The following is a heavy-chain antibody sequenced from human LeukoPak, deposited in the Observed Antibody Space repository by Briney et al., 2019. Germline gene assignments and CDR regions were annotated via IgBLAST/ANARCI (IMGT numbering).Heavy chain of an antibody. J-gene: IGHJ4*02. Sequence: GGSLRLSCAASGFTVSSNYMSWVRQAPGKGLEWVSVIYSGGSTYYADSVKGRFTISRDNSKNTLYLQMNSLRAEDTAVYYCARISSWYGPFDYWGQGTLVTVSS. CDR2: IYSGGST. CDR3: ARISSWYGPFDY. CDR1: GFTVSSNY. V-gene: IGHV3-53*01. D-gene: IGHD6-13*01.